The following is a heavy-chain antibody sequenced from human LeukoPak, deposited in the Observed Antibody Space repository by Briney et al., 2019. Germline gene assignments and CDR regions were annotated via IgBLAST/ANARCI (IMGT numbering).Heavy chain of an antibody. CDR1: GGSISSGGYH. CDR3: ARGAGNFDL. Sequence: SKTLSLTCTVSGGSISSGGYHWSWIRQHPGKGLEWIGYIYYSGSTYYNPSLKSRVTISLDTSKNQFSLKLSSVTAADTAVYYCARGAGNFDLWGRGTLVTVSS. V-gene: IGHV4-31*03. CDR2: IYYSGST. J-gene: IGHJ2*01. D-gene: IGHD3-10*01.